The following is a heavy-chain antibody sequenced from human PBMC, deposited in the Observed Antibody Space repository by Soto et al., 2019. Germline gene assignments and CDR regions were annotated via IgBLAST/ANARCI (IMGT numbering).Heavy chain of an antibody. CDR2: IYYSGST. Sequence: SETLSLTCTVSGGSVSSGSYYWSWIRQPPGKGLEWIGYIYYSGSTNYNPSLKSRVTISVDTTKDQFSLKLSSVTAADTAVYYCARAPRGNYGYPSYFDYWGQGTLVTSPQ. V-gene: IGHV4-61*01. D-gene: IGHD3-10*01. CDR3: ARAPRGNYGYPSYFDY. J-gene: IGHJ4*02. CDR1: GGSVSSGSYY.